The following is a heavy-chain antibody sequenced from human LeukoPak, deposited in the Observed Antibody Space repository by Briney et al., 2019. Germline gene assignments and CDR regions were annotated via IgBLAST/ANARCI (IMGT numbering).Heavy chain of an antibody. CDR1: GGTFSSYA. V-gene: IGHV1-69*13. D-gene: IGHD3-10*01. CDR3: ARDRAWFGESFDY. CDR2: IIPIFGTA. J-gene: IGHJ4*02. Sequence: GASVKVSCKASGGTFSSYAISWVRQAPGQGLEWMGGIIPIFGTANYAQKFQGRVTITADESTSTAYMELSSLRSEDTAVYYCARDRAWFGESFDYWGQGTLVTVSS.